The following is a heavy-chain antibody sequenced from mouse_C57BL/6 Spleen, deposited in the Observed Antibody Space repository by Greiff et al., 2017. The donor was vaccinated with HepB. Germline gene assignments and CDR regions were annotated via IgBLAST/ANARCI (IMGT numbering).Heavy chain of an antibody. CDR2: IYPRSGNT. CDR1: GYTFSSYG. CDR3: AREDYYGSRTYYFDY. D-gene: IGHD1-1*01. V-gene: IGHV1-81*01. J-gene: IGHJ2*01. Sequence: VQLQLSGAELARPGASVKLSCKASGYTFSSYGISWVKQRTGQGLEWIGEIYPRSGNTYYNEKFKGKATLTADKSSSTAYMELRSLTSEDSAVYFCAREDYYGSRTYYFDYGGQGTTLTVSS.